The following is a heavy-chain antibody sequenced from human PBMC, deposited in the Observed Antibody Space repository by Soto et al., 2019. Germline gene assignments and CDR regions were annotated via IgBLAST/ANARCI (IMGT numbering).Heavy chain of an antibody. Sequence: GGSLRLSCAASGFTFSSYAMSWVRQAPGKGLEWVSGISWNSGSIGYADSVKGRFTISRDNAKNSLYLQMNSLRAEDTALYYCAKDRGGSYFDYWGQGTLVTVSS. CDR3: AKDRGGSYFDY. J-gene: IGHJ4*02. V-gene: IGHV3-9*01. D-gene: IGHD1-26*01. CDR2: ISWNSGSI. CDR1: GFTFSSYA.